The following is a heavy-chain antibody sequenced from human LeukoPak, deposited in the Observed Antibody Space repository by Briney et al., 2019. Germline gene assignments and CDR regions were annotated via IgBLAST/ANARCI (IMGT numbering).Heavy chain of an antibody. CDR3: AKDRLYGSGSYYFDY. CDR2: ISGSGGST. D-gene: IGHD3-10*01. V-gene: IGHV3-23*01. J-gene: IGHJ4*02. Sequence: GGSLRLSCAASGFTFTNYAMSWVRQAPGKGLEWVSTISGSGGSTYYADSVKGRFTISRDNSKNTLYLQMNSLRAEDTAVYYCAKDRLYGSGSYYFDYWGQGTLVTVSS. CDR1: GFTFTNYA.